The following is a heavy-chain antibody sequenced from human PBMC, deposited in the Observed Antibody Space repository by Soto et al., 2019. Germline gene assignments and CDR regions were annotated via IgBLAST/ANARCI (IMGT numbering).Heavy chain of an antibody. J-gene: IGHJ4*02. CDR2: INSDGSTI. CDR1: GFTFSPFW. D-gene: IGHD6-19*01. CDR3: AKEGEHSSGWANFDY. Sequence: PGGSLRLSCAASGFTFSPFWMHWVRQAPGKGLVWVSHINSDGSTIVYADSVKGRFTISRDNAKNTLYLQMDNLRDEDTAVYYCAKEGEHSSGWANFDYWGQGTLVTVSS. V-gene: IGHV3-74*01.